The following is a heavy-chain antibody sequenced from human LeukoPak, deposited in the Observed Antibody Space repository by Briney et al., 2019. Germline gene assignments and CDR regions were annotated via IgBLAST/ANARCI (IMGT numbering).Heavy chain of an antibody. D-gene: IGHD3-22*01. Sequence: GGSLRLSCAASGLTFTNAWMSWVRQAPGKGLEWVGRIKRKSDGGTTDYAAPVKGRFTISRDDSKNTLYLQMNSLKSEDTAVYYCTTELDIRPNHYWGQGTLVTVSS. CDR2: IKRKSDGGTT. CDR1: GLTFTNAW. CDR3: TTELDIRPNHY. V-gene: IGHV3-15*01. J-gene: IGHJ4*02.